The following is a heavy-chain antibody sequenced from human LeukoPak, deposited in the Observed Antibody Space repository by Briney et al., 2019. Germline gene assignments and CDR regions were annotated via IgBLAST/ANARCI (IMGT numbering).Heavy chain of an antibody. CDR3: ARGWGWFET. Sequence: SETLSLTCTVSGGFLNSGGYYWTWIRQLPGKGLDWIGSIYYSGTTSYNSSLKSRVTMSVATSKNQFSLNLISMTAADTAVYYCARGWGWFETCGEGALGTVSS. D-gene: IGHD3-16*01. CDR1: GGFLNSGGYY. J-gene: IGHJ5*02. CDR2: IYYSGTT. V-gene: IGHV4-31*03.